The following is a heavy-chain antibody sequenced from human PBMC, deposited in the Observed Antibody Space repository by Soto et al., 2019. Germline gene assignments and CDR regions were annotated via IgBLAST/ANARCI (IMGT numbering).Heavy chain of an antibody. CDR1: GFTFTGYY. V-gene: IGHV1-2*04. J-gene: IGHJ4*02. CDR2: INPNSGVA. Sequence: ASVKVSCKASGFTFTGYYMHWVRQAPGQGLEWIGWINPNSGVANYAQKFHDWVTITRDTSITTAYMELSGLKSDDTAVYFCAKDAAGHTDFWGQGTLVTVSS. D-gene: IGHD2-15*01. CDR3: AKDAAGHTDF.